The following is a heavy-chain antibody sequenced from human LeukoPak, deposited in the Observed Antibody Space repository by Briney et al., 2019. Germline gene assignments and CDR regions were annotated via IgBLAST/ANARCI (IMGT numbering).Heavy chain of an antibody. CDR1: GYTFTSYD. CDR2: INPNSGGT. CDR3: ATSAAGNRNWFDP. J-gene: IGHJ5*02. Sequence: ASVKVSCKASGYTFTSYDINWVRQAPGQGLEWMGWINPNSGGTNYAQKFQGRVTMTRDTSISTAYMELSRLRSDDTAVYYCATSAAGNRNWFDPWGQGTLVTVSS. V-gene: IGHV1-2*02. D-gene: IGHD6-13*01.